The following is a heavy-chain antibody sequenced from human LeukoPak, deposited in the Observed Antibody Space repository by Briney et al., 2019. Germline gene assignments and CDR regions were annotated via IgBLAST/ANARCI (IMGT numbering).Heavy chain of an antibody. Sequence: PSETLSLTCTVSGGSISSYYWSWIRQPAGKGLEWIGRIYTSGSTNYNPSLKSRVTMSVDTSKNQFSLKLSSVTAADTAVYYCARVLVYDSSGYYYPAVGFDPWGQGTLVTVSS. CDR1: GGSISSYY. CDR2: IYTSGST. CDR3: ARVLVYDSSGYYYPAVGFDP. D-gene: IGHD3-22*01. V-gene: IGHV4-4*07. J-gene: IGHJ5*02.